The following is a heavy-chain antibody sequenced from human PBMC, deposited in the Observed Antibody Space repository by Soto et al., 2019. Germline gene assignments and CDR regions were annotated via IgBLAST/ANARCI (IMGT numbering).Heavy chain of an antibody. CDR1: GGSFSGYY. J-gene: IGHJ6*02. CDR2: INHSGST. V-gene: IGHV4-34*01. Sequence: QVQLQQWGAGLLKPSETLSLTCAVYGGSFSGYYWSWIRQPPGKGLEWIGEINHSGSTNYNPSLKSRVTISVDTSKNQVSLKLSSVTAADMAVYYCARVSGIYYYGMDVWGQGTTVTVSS. CDR3: ARVSGIYYYGMDV. D-gene: IGHD3-10*01.